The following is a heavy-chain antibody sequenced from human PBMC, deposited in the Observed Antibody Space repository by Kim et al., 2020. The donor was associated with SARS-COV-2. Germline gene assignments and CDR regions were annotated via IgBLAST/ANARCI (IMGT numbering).Heavy chain of an antibody. D-gene: IGHD6-13*01. J-gene: IGHJ1*01. V-gene: IGHV3-74*01. CDR3: ASGGTSYSTSW. Sequence: GGSLRLSCVASGFTFTTYWMHWVRQAPGKGLVWVSRITIDGSSTTYADSVKGRFITSRDNAKNTLYLQMNSLRVEDTALYYCASGGTSYSTSWWGQGILV. CDR1: GFTFTTYW. CDR2: ITIDGSST.